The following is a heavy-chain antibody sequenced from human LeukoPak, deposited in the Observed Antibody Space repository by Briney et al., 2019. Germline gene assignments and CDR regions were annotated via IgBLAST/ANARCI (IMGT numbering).Heavy chain of an antibody. CDR3: VKTLISVAGTGAFDI. CDR1: GFTFSSYA. V-gene: IGHV3-64D*09. D-gene: IGHD6-19*01. Sequence: GRSLRLSCAASGFTFSSYAMHWVRQAPGKGLAYVSVISSNGGSTYYADSVKGRFTISRDNSKNTLYLQMSSLRAEDTAVYYCVKTLISVAGTGAFDIWGQGTMVTVSS. J-gene: IGHJ3*02. CDR2: ISSNGGST.